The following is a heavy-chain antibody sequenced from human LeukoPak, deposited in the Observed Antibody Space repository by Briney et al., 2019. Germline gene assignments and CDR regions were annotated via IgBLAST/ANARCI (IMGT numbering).Heavy chain of an antibody. J-gene: IGHJ5*01. CDR3: SRESDSSGWYDS. V-gene: IGHV3-43*02. CDR1: GFSFDDYD. CDR2: ISGDGGST. D-gene: IGHD3-22*01. Sequence: GGSLRLSCAAPGFSFDDYDIHWVRQAPGKGLEWVSLISGDGGSTFYADSVKGRFTISRENSKNSPYLQMSSLRSEDTALYYCSRESDSSGWYDSWGQGTLVTVSS.